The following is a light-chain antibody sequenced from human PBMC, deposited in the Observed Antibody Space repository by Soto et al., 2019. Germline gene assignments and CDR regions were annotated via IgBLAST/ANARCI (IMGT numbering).Light chain of an antibody. CDR3: QQYYSTPLT. CDR2: WAS. V-gene: IGKV4-1*01. Sequence: DIVMTQSPDSLAVSLGERATINCKFSQSVLYSSNNKNYLAWYQQKPGQPPKLLIYWASTREFGVPDRFSGSGSGTDFTLTISSLQAEDVAVYYCQQYYSTPLTFGGGTKVEIK. CDR1: QSVLYSSNNKNY. J-gene: IGKJ4*01.